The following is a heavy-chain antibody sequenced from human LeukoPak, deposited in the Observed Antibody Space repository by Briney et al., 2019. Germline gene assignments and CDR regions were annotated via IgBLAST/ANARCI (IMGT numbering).Heavy chain of an antibody. CDR2: IWYDGSNK. J-gene: IGHJ4*02. Sequence: PGGSLRLSCAASGFTFSSYGMHWVRQAPGKGLEWVAVIWYDGSNKYYEDSVKGRFTISRDNSKNTLYLQMNSLRAEDTAVYYCARDGSSGWYWVDYWGQGTLVTVSS. V-gene: IGHV3-33*08. CDR1: GFTFSSYG. CDR3: ARDGSSGWYWVDY. D-gene: IGHD6-19*01.